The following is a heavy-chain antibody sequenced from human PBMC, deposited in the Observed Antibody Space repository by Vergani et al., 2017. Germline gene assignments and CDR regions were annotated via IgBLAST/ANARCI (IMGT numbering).Heavy chain of an antibody. CDR2: VSFRWDT. CDR3: ARSRIYYGAGSPDY. D-gene: IGHD3-10*01. Sequence: QVKLQESGPGLVKPSETLSLTCTVSGAYVNSYYWSWIRQPSGKGLEWMGYVSFRWDTLYDTSVKGRMTISLNTSSNQFSLYLTSVTAADTAVYYFARSRIYYGAGSPDYWVQGTLVTVSS. CDR1: GAYVNSYY. V-gene: IGHV4-59*02. J-gene: IGHJ4*02.